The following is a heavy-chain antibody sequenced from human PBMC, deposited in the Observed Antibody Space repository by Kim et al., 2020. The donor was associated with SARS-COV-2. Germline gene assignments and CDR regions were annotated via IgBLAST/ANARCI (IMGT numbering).Heavy chain of an antibody. CDR3: VTDVSGWYTY. Sequence: NEKYYVNSVNGRFTISRDNTNNTLYLQMSSLRAEDTAVYHCVTDVSGWYTYWGQGALVTVSS. CDR2: NEK. J-gene: IGHJ4*02. V-gene: IGHV3-7*01. D-gene: IGHD6-19*01.